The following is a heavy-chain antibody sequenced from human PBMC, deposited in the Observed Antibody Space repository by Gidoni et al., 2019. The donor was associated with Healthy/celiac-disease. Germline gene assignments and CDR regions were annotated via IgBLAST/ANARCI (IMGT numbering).Heavy chain of an antibody. CDR1: GFTFDDYA. Sequence: EVQLVESGGGLVQPGRSLRLSCAAPGFTFDDYAMHWVRQAPGKGLEWVSAISWNSGSIGYADSVKGRFTISRDNAKNSLYLQMNSLRAEDTALYYCAKDIDVGKGYRGFVYWFDPWGQGTLVTVSS. J-gene: IGHJ5*02. D-gene: IGHD1-1*01. CDR3: AKDIDVGKGYRGFVYWFDP. V-gene: IGHV3-9*01. CDR2: ISWNSGSI.